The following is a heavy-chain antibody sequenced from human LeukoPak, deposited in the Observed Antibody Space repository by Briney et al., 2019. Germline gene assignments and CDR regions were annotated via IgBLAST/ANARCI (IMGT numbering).Heavy chain of an antibody. V-gene: IGHV3-21*01. J-gene: IGHJ6*02. CDR2: ISSSSSYI. Sequence: GGSLRLSCAASGFTFSSYSMSWVRQAPGKGLEWVSSISSSSSYIYYADSVKGRFTISRDNAKNSLYLQMNSLRAEDTAVYYCARDVSRCSSTSCYSYYGMDVWGQGTTVTVSS. D-gene: IGHD2-2*01. CDR3: ARDVSRCSSTSCYSYYGMDV. CDR1: GFTFSSYS.